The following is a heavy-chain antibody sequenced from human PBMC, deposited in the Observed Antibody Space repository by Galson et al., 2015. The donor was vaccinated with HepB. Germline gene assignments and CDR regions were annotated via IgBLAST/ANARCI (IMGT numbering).Heavy chain of an antibody. CDR2: IRYDGSNK. CDR1: GFTFSSYG. V-gene: IGHV3-30*02. D-gene: IGHD2-21*02. CDR3: ALTPRNIVVVTAMSVPVDY. J-gene: IGHJ4*02. Sequence: SLRLSCAASGFTFSSYGMHWVRQAPGKGLEWVAFIRYDGSNKYYADSVKGRFTISRDNSKNTLYLQMNSLRAEDTAVYYCALTPRNIVVVTAMSVPVDYWGQGTLVTVSS.